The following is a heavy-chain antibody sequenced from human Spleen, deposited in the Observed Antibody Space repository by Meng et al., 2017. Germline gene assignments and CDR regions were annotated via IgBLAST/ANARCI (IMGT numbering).Heavy chain of an antibody. CDR3: ARKAGNCISTTCYSLDY. V-gene: IGHV1-69*05. CDR2: INAVFGTT. D-gene: IGHD2-2*01. Sequence: SVKVSCKAPGGIFSKYVIGWVRQAPGQGLEWMGGINAVFGTTNYAQKFQGRVTITTDESTSTVYMELTRLTSEDTAVYFCARKAGNCISTTCYSLDYWGQGTLVTVS. CDR1: GGIFSKYV. J-gene: IGHJ4*02.